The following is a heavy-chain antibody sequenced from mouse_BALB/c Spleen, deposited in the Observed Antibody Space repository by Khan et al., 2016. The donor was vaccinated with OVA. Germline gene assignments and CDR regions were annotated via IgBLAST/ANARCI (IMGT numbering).Heavy chain of an antibody. V-gene: IGHV3-2*02. J-gene: IGHJ2*01. D-gene: IGHD1-1*01. CDR3: ARVYGGDFDY. CDR2: ISYSGNT. Sequence: QLEESGPGLVKPSQSLSLTCTVTGFSITSDYAWNWIRQFPGNKLEWMGYISYSGNTKYNPSLKSRISITRDTSKNQFFLQLNSVTIEDTATYYCARVYGGDFDYWGQGNTLRDAS. CDR1: GFSITSDYA.